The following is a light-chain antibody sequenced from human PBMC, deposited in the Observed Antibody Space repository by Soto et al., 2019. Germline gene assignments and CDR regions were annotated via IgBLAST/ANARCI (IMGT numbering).Light chain of an antibody. V-gene: IGKV3-20*01. CDR1: QTVPTSY. CDR2: DAS. Sequence: EIVLTQSAGTLSLSPGERATLSCRAGQTVPTSYLAWYQQGPGQAPRLLIYDASNRATGIPDRFGGSESGTDFTLTISHLEPEAFAVYYCHQYAWSPLTCGQGTRLEIK. CDR3: HQYAWSPLT. J-gene: IGKJ5*01.